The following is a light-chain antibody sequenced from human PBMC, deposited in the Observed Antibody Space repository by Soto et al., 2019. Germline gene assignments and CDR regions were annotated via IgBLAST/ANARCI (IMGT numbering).Light chain of an antibody. J-gene: IGKJ1*01. Sequence: EIVLTQSPGSLSLSPGQIATLSCRASQSVDTTFFAWYQKKPGQAPRLLIYGASKRATGITDRFSGSGSGTDFTLIISRLEPEDFAVYYCQQYMSSVTFGQGTKVEIK. CDR1: QSVDTTF. CDR3: QQYMSSVT. V-gene: IGKV3-20*01. CDR2: GAS.